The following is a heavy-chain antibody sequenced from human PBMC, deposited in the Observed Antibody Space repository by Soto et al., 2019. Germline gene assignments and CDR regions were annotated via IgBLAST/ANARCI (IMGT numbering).Heavy chain of an antibody. CDR3: APQIAVAGSGLFDP. Sequence: QVQLQESGPGLVKPSGTLSLTCAVSGGSISSSNWWSWVRQPPGKGLVWIGEIYHSGSTNYNPYLKSRVTISVDKSKHQFSLKLSSVTAADTAVYYCAPQIAVAGSGLFDPWGQGTLVTVSS. V-gene: IGHV4-4*02. D-gene: IGHD6-19*01. CDR2: IYHSGST. J-gene: IGHJ5*02. CDR1: GGSISSSNW.